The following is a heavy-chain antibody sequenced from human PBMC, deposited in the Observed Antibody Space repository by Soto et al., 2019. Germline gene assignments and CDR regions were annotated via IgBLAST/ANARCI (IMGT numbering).Heavy chain of an antibody. CDR1: GFPFSSYI. V-gene: IGHV3-33*01. CDR2: IWYDSSTI. Sequence: GGSLILSCESSGFPFSSYIMHLVRPAPGKGLEWVAVIWYDSSTIYYVDSVKGRFTISRDNAKNSLYLQMNSLRDEDTAVYYCAREPSVVYYYYGMDGWGQGNTVTFS. J-gene: IGHJ6*02. CDR3: AREPSVVYYYYGMDG.